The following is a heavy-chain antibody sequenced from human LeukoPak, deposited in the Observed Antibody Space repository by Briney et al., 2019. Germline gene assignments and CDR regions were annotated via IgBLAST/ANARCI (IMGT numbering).Heavy chain of an antibody. CDR1: GGSFSGYY. CDR3: ARGHGHY. CDR2: INHSGST. Sequence: SETLSLTCAVYGGSFSGYYWSWIRQPPGKGLEWIGEINHSGSTNYNPSLKSRVNISVDTSKNQFSLKLSSVTAADTAVYYCARGHGHYWGQGTLVTVSS. V-gene: IGHV4-34*01. J-gene: IGHJ4*02.